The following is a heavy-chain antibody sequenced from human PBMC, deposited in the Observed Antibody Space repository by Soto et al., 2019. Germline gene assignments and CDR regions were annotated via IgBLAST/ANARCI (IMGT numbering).Heavy chain of an antibody. CDR1: GYTFPSYG. V-gene: IGHV1-18*04. CDR2: ISAYNGNT. CDR3: ARVPSVEWLSERFDY. Sequence: ASVKVSCKASGYTFPSYGISWVRQAPGQGLEWMGWISAYNGNTNYAQKLQGRVTMTTDTSTSTAYMELRSLRSDDTAVYYCARVPSVEWLSERFDYWGQGALVTVS. D-gene: IGHD3-3*01. J-gene: IGHJ4*02.